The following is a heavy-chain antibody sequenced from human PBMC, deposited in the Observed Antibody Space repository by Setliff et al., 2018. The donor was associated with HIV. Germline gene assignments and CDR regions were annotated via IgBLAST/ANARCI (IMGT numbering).Heavy chain of an antibody. V-gene: IGHV5-51*01. Sequence: RGESLKISCQGSGYSFTSYWIGWVRQMPGKGLEWMGIIYPGDSNTRYSPSFQGQVTISADKSISTAFLQWNSLKASDTAMYYCATDVALAGPFHHWGQGTLVTVSS. J-gene: IGHJ1*01. CDR1: GYSFTSYW. CDR3: ATDVALAGPFHH. CDR2: IYPGDSNT. D-gene: IGHD6-13*01.